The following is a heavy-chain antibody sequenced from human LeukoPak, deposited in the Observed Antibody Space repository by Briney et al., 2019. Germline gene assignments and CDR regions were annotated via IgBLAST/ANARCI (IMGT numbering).Heavy chain of an antibody. Sequence: AGGSLRLSCAASGFTFTSYAMTWVRQAPGKGLDWVSTISASGDSTYYADSVKGRFAISRDNSKNTLYLQMNSLRAEETAVYYCAKALGYCSSTSRGPFDPWGQGTLVTVSS. CDR3: AKALGYCSSTSRGPFDP. V-gene: IGHV3-23*01. D-gene: IGHD2-2*01. CDR1: GFTFTSYA. J-gene: IGHJ5*02. CDR2: ISASGDST.